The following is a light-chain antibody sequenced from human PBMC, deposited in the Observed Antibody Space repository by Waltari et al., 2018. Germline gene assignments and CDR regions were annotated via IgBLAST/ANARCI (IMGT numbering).Light chain of an antibody. V-gene: IGLV2-14*03. CDR1: SSDLGAYNY. J-gene: IGLJ1*01. CDR2: NVN. Sequence: QSALTQPASVSGSPGQSITISCTGTSSDLGAYNYVSWYQQHPGKVPKVIIYNVNERPSRVSSRFSGSKSGNTASLTISGLQAEDEADYYCGSYTGSDIYLFGTGTKVTVL. CDR3: GSYTGSDIYL.